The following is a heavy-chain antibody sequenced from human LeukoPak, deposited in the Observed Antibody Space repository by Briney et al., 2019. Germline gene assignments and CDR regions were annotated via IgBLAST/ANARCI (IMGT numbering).Heavy chain of an antibody. Sequence: GGSLRLSCAASGFTFDDYAMHWVRQAPGKGLEWVSGISWNSGSIGYADSVKGRFTISRDNAKNSLYLQMNSLRAEDTAVYYCARARRHYGDFDYWGQGTLVTVSS. J-gene: IGHJ4*02. CDR1: GFTFDDYA. V-gene: IGHV3-9*01. CDR3: ARARRHYGDFDY. CDR2: ISWNSGSI. D-gene: IGHD4-17*01.